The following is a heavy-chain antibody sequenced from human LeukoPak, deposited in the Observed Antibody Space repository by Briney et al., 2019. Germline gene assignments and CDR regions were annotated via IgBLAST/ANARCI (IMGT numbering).Heavy chain of an antibody. CDR1: GYTLTELS. CDR2: FDPEDGET. V-gene: IGHV1-24*01. Sequence: GASVRVSCKVSGYTLTELSMHWVRQAPGKGLGWMGGFDPEDGETIYAQKFQGRVTMTEDTSTDTAYMELSSLRSEDTAVYYCATAPREFGELYPDYWGQGTLVTVSS. CDR3: ATAPREFGELYPDY. D-gene: IGHD3-10*01. J-gene: IGHJ4*02.